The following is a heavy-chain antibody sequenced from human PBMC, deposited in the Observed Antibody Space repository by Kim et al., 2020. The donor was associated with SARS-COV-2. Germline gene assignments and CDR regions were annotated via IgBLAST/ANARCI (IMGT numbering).Heavy chain of an antibody. D-gene: IGHD6-13*01. J-gene: IGHJ2*01. Sequence: GGSLRLSCAASGFTFSSYGMHWVRQAPGKGLEWVAVIWYDGSNKYYADSVKGRFTISRDNSKNTLYLQMNSLRAEDTAVYYCARASIAAAYWYFDLWGRGTLVTVSS. CDR1: GFTFSSYG. V-gene: IGHV3-33*01. CDR2: IWYDGSNK. CDR3: ARASIAAAYWYFDL.